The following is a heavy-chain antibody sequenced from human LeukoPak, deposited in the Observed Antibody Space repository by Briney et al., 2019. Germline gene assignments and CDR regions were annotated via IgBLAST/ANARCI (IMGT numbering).Heavy chain of an antibody. J-gene: IGHJ4*02. V-gene: IGHV1-2*02. CDR2: INPNSGGT. D-gene: IGHD6-19*01. CDR3: ARVTSRIAVAPGL. CDR1: GGTFSSYA. Sequence: GSSVKVSCKASGGTFSSYAISWVRQAPGQGLEWMGWINPNSGGTNYAQKFQGRVTMTRDTSISTAYMELSRLRSDDTAVYYCARVTSRIAVAPGLWGQGTLVTVSS.